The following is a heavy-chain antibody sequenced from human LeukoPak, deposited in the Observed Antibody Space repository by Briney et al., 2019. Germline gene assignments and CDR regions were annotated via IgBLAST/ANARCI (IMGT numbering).Heavy chain of an antibody. J-gene: IGHJ4*02. Sequence: PGGSLRLSCAASGLTVSSTYMSWVRQAPGKGLEWVSVIYSDGSTYYADSVKGRFTISRDNSKNTLYLQMSSLRTEDTALYYCAKVQQLATIYYFDYWGQGSLVTVSS. CDR3: AKVQQLATIYYFDY. D-gene: IGHD6-13*01. V-gene: IGHV3-66*01. CDR1: GLTVSSTY. CDR2: IYSDGST.